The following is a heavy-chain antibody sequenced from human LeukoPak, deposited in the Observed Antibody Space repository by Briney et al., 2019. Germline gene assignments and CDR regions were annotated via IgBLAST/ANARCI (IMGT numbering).Heavy chain of an antibody. CDR3: ARLREWEVQPFYYYYMDV. CDR1: GFTFSSYA. V-gene: IGHV3-30*04. J-gene: IGHJ6*03. Sequence: GRSLRLSCAASGFTFSSYAMHWVRQAPGKGLEWVAVISYDGSNKYFADSVKGRFTISRDNAENSLYLQMNSLRAEDTAVYYCARLREWEVQPFYYYYMDVWGKGTTVTISS. D-gene: IGHD1-26*01. CDR2: ISYDGSNK.